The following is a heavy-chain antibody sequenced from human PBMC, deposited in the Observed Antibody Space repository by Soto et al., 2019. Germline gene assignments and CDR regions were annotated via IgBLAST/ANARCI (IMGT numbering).Heavy chain of an antibody. Sequence: ASVKVSCKASGYTFTSYDINWVRQATGQGLEWMGWMNPNSGNTGYAQKFQGRVTMTRNTSISTAYMELSSLRSEDTAVYYCARRISITMMGTSPPAFDIWGQGTMVT. D-gene: IGHD3-22*01. J-gene: IGHJ3*02. CDR1: GYTFTSYD. CDR3: ARRISITMMGTSPPAFDI. V-gene: IGHV1-8*01. CDR2: MNPNSGNT.